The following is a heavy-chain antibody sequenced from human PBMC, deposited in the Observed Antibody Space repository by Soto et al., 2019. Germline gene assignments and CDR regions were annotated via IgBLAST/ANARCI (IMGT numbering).Heavy chain of an antibody. CDR3: ARGYCSGGSCYTAYYYYYGMDV. CDR2: INPNSGGT. Sequence: ASVKVSCKASGYTFTGYYMHWVRQAPGQGLEWMGWINPNSGGTNYAQKFQGRVTMTRDTSISTAYMELSRLRSDDTAVYYCARGYCSGGSCYTAYYYYYGMDVWGQGTTVTVSS. D-gene: IGHD2-15*01. V-gene: IGHV1-2*02. CDR1: GYTFTGYY. J-gene: IGHJ6*02.